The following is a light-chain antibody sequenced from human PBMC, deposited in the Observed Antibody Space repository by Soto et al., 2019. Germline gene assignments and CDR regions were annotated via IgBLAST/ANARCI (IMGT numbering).Light chain of an antibody. CDR1: QSISSY. V-gene: IGKV1-39*01. CDR2: AAS. CDR3: YQTYRSRET. Sequence: DIQMTPSPSSLSASVGDRVTITCRASQSISSYLNWYQQKPGKAPKLLIYAASSLQGGVPVRFRDSRSRTDFPLTISGLQSEDFATYYGYQTYRSRETFGQGPGVEI. J-gene: IGKJ1*01.